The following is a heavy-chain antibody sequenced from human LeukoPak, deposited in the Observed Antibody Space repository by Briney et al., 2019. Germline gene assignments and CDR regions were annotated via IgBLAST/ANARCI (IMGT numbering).Heavy chain of an antibody. Sequence: PSETLSLTCTVSGGSISSYYRSWIRQPPGKGLEWIGYIYYSGSTNYNPSLKSRVTISVDTSKNQFSLKLSSVTAADTAVYYCARSSPAMVRGVNDAFDIWGQGTMVTVSS. D-gene: IGHD3-10*01. CDR1: GGSISSYY. CDR3: ARSSPAMVRGVNDAFDI. V-gene: IGHV4-59*01. CDR2: IYYSGST. J-gene: IGHJ3*02.